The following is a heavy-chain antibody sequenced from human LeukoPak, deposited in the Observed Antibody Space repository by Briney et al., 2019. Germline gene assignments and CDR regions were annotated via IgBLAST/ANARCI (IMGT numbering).Heavy chain of an antibody. J-gene: IGHJ4*02. V-gene: IGHV3-21*01. D-gene: IGHD1-26*01. CDR2: ISSSSSYI. CDR1: GFTFSSYS. CDR3: ARGGVGATYYFDY. Sequence: GGSLRLSCAASGFTFSSYSMNWVRQAPGKGLEWVSSISSSSSYIYYADSVKGRFTISRDNAKNSLYLQMNSLRAEDTAVYYCARGGVGATYYFDYWGQGTLVTVPS.